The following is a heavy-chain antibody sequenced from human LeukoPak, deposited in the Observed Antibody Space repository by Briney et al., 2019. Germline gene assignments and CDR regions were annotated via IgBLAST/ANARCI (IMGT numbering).Heavy chain of an antibody. D-gene: IGHD5-24*01. J-gene: IGHJ4*02. V-gene: IGHV3-53*01. Sequence: GGSLRLSCAASGFTVSSNYMSWVRQAPGKGLEWVSVISVKGRFTISRDNSKNTLYLQMNSLRAEDTAVYYCARVMDYSDYWGQGTLVTVSS. CDR3: ARVMDYSDY. CDR2: I. CDR1: GFTVSSNY.